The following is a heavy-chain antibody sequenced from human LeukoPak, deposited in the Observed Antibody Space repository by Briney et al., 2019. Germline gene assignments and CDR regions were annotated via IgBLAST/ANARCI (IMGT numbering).Heavy chain of an antibody. CDR3: ARRDSSSWYNGFDY. D-gene: IGHD6-13*01. Sequence: PSETLSLTCAVYGGSFSGYYWSWIRQPPGKGLEWIGEINHSGSTNYNPSLKSRVTISVDTSKNQFSLKLSSVTAADTAVYYCARRDSSSWYNGFDYWGQGTLVTVSS. V-gene: IGHV4-34*01. CDR2: INHSGST. J-gene: IGHJ4*02. CDR1: GGSFSGYY.